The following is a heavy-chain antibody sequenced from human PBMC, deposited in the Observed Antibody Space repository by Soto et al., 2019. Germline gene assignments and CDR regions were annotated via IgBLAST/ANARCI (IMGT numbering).Heavy chain of an antibody. CDR1: GFTFSSYS. J-gene: IGHJ4*02. Sequence: PGGSLRLSCAASGFTFSSYSMNWVRQAPGKGLEWVSYIKDNGSTMYYVDSVEGRFIISRDNAKNSLYLQMGSLRAEDTAVYYCARGRHSSSWSPIDYWGQGTLVTV. V-gene: IGHV3-48*04. CDR2: IKDNGSTM. CDR3: ARGRHSSSWSPIDY. D-gene: IGHD6-13*01.